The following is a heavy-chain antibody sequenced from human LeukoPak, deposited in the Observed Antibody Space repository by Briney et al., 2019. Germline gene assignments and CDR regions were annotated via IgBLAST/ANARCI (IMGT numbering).Heavy chain of an antibody. V-gene: IGHV3-21*01. CDR3: ARELKGYYDSSGYYLDY. CDR1: GFTFSSYS. D-gene: IGHD3-22*01. Sequence: GGSLRLSCAASGFTFSSYSMNWVRQAPGKGLEWVSSISSSSSYIYYADSVKGRFTISRDNAKNSLYLQMNSLRAEDTAAYYCARELKGYYDSSGYYLDYWGQGTLVTVSS. CDR2: ISSSSSYI. J-gene: IGHJ4*02.